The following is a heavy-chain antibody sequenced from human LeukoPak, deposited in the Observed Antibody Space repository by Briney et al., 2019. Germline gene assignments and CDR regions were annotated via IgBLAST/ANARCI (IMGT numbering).Heavy chain of an antibody. CDR3: AREVSSGSYYDY. D-gene: IGHD1-26*01. Sequence: AGGSLRLSCAASGFTFSSYAMHCVRQAPGKGLEYVSAISSNGGSTYYANSVKGRFTISRDDSKNTLYLQMGSLRAEDMAVYYCAREVSSGSYYDYWGQGTLVTVSS. CDR1: GFTFSSYA. CDR2: ISSNGGST. V-gene: IGHV3-64*01. J-gene: IGHJ4*02.